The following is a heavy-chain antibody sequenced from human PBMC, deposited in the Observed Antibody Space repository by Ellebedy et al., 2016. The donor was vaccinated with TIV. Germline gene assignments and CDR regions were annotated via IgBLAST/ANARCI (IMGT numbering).Heavy chain of an antibody. CDR2: IIGGNGST. CDR3: ASESPSLDPSFALYYYDTSGYYEH. V-gene: IGHV1-3*01. D-gene: IGHD3-22*01. CDR1: GYTFNSYA. J-gene: IGHJ4*02. Sequence: AASVKVSCKASGYTFNSYAVHWVRQAPGQRLEWMGWIIGGNGSTKYSQQFQGRLTITRDTSANTAYMELSSLRSEDTAVYYCASESPSLDPSFALYYYDTSGYYEHWGQGTLVTVSS.